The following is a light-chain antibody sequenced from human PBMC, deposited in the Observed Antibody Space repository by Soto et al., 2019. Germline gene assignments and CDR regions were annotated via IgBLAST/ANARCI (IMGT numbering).Light chain of an antibody. CDR2: DAS. CDR3: QTYDSFLIT. Sequence: DFQMTQSPSSLSASIGDRVTVTCRASQGISNYLAWYQQKPGKGPELLIYDASTLQSGVPSRFSGSGSGTDITLTISSLQSEDVATYYWQTYDSFLITCGPGTKVDI. V-gene: IGKV1-27*01. J-gene: IGKJ3*01. CDR1: QGISNY.